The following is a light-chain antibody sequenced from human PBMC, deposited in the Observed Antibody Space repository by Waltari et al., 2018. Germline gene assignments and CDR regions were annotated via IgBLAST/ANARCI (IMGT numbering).Light chain of an antibody. CDR3: SSFTGSNNWV. V-gene: IGLV2-8*01. CDR2: EVS. Sequence: QSALTQPPSASGSPGQSVTISCTGTSSDVGGYNFVSWYQQHPGKAPKLMIYEVSKRPAGVPDRFSGSKSGNTASLPVSGRQAEDEADFYCSSFTGSNNWVCGGGTKVTVL. CDR1: SSDVGGYNF. J-gene: IGLJ3*02.